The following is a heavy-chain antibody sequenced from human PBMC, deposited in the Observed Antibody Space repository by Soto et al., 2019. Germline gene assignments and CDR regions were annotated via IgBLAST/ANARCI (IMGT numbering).Heavy chain of an antibody. Sequence: QVHVQQSGPGLVKPSETLSLSCTVSSGPSSSHNWGWIRQPPGRGLEWIGYVYYTGGTSYNPSLNPRVTISEETSTNHKALTLGSVTAAYSAFFYCVRQGNYALRGRVDVGGQGSAVSVSS. CDR2: VYYTGGT. V-gene: IGHV4-59*08. D-gene: IGHD1-7*01. J-gene: IGHJ6*02. CDR1: SGPSSSHN. CDR3: VRQGNYALRGRVDV.